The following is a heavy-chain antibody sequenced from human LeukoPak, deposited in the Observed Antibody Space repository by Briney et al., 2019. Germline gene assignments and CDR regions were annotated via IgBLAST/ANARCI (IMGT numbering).Heavy chain of an antibody. Sequence: GGSLRLSCAASGLTFSSYEMNWVRQAPGKGLEWVSYISSSGTTIHYADSLKGRFTISRDNAKNSVYLQMNSLRVEDTAVYYCARVRYQTADYWGQGTLVTVSS. J-gene: IGHJ4*02. D-gene: IGHD3-16*02. CDR2: ISSSGTTI. CDR3: ARVRYQTADY. CDR1: GLTFSSYE. V-gene: IGHV3-48*03.